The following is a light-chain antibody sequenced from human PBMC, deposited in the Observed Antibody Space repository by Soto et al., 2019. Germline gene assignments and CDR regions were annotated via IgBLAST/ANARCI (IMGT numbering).Light chain of an antibody. CDR1: XSXSSY. Sequence: EIVLTQSPGTLSLXXGXXAXXXXRAXXSXSSYLAWYQQKPGQAPRLLXYDASXRATGIPARFSGSGSGTDFTLTISSLEPEDFAVYYCQQYGSSGTFGQGTKVDIK. CDR3: QQYGSSGT. CDR2: DAS. V-gene: IGKV3-11*01. J-gene: IGKJ1*01.